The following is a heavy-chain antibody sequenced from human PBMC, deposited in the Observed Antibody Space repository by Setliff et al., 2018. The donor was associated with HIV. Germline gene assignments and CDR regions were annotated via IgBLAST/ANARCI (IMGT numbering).Heavy chain of an antibody. J-gene: IGHJ5*02. CDR2: IYTSGST. Sequence: PSETLSLTCTVSGGSISSGSYYWSWIRQPAGKGLEWIGRIYTSGSTNYNPSLKSRVTISVDTSKNQFSLKLSSVTAADTAVYYCARDRSDILTGYYEGWFDPWGQGTLVTAPQ. D-gene: IGHD3-9*01. V-gene: IGHV4-61*02. CDR3: ARDRSDILTGYYEGWFDP. CDR1: GGSISSGSYY.